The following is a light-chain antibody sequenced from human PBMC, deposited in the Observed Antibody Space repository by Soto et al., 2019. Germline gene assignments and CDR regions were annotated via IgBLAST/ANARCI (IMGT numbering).Light chain of an antibody. CDR2: TNN. J-gene: IGLJ2*01. CDR3: STWEDSLYGPV. Sequence: QSVLTQPPSASETPGQRVTISCSGSSSNIGSNPVNWYQQLPGTAPKLLIYTNNQRPTGVPDRFSDSKSGTSASLAISGLQSEDAADYYCSTWEDSLYGPVFGGGTKLTFL. V-gene: IGLV1-44*01. CDR1: SSNIGSNP.